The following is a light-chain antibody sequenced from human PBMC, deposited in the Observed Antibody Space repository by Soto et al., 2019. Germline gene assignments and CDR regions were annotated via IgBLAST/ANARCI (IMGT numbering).Light chain of an antibody. CDR2: DAS. J-gene: IGKJ4*01. CDR3: QQRSNWPLT. Sequence: EIVLTQSPATLSLSPGERATLSCRASQSVSSYLPWYQQKPGQAPRLLMSDASNRATAIPARFIGSGSGTDFSLTISSLEPEDFAVDYWQQRSNWPLTFGGGTKVEIK. CDR1: QSVSSY. V-gene: IGKV3-11*01.